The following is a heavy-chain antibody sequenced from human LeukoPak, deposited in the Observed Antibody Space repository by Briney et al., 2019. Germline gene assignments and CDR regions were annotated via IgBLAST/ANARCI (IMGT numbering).Heavy chain of an antibody. CDR1: GFTFTTYN. D-gene: IGHD1-26*01. CDR3: ARDPYSGSYGHLYYYYMDV. V-gene: IGHV3-21*06. J-gene: IGHJ6*03. CDR2: ITSDSRYM. Sequence: GGSLRLSCAASGFTFTTYNMNWVRQAPGKALEWVSSITSDSRYMYYGDSVRGRFTISRDNAKNSLSLHMDSLRAEDTAVYYCARDPYSGSYGHLYYYYMDVWGKGTTVTISS.